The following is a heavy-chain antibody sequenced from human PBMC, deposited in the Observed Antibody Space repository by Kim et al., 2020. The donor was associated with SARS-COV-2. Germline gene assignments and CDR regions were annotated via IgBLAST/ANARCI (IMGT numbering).Heavy chain of an antibody. CDR2: IYYSGST. Sequence: SETLSLTCTVSGGSISSSSYYWGWIRQPPGKGLEWIGSIYYSGSTYYNPSLKSRVTISVDTSKNQFSLKLSSVTAADTAVYYCAGRALLRYFDWQYWNWFDPWGQGTLVTVSS. CDR1: GGSISSSSYY. J-gene: IGHJ5*02. CDR3: AGRALLRYFDWQYWNWFDP. V-gene: IGHV4-39*01. D-gene: IGHD3-9*01.